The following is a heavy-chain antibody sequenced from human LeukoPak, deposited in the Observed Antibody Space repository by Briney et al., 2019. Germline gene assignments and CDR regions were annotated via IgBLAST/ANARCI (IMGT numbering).Heavy chain of an antibody. CDR1: GFRFSRYW. D-gene: IGHD1-1*01. Sequence: PGGSLRLSCAASGFRFSRYWMSWVRQAPGKGLEWVSGVNWNGDNTGYADSVKGRFTISRDNGKNSLYLQMNSLSADDTALYYCTRLDNPNYYSYYMDVWGKGTTVTVSS. CDR3: TRLDNPNYYSYYMDV. V-gene: IGHV3-20*04. CDR2: VNWNGDNT. J-gene: IGHJ6*03.